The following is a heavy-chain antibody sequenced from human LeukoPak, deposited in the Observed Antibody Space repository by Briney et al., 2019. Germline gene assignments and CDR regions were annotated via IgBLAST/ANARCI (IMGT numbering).Heavy chain of an antibody. CDR1: GLTFSTYS. J-gene: IGHJ4*02. V-gene: IGHV3-74*03. D-gene: IGHD3-22*01. Sequence: PGGSLRLSCAASGLTFSTYSMHCVRETPGKRLVWISPVNGDGSSTMYDDYVNGRFAISRDNAKNTVYLQMNSLRVDDTAVYSCARGIVEITMGRYWGQGTLVTVSS. CDR2: VNGDGSST. CDR3: ARGIVEITMGRY.